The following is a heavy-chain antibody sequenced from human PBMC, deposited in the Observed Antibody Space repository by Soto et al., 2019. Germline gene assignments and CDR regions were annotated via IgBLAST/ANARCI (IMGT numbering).Heavy chain of an antibody. CDR3: ARDSIRPDIVATTFDY. V-gene: IGHV1-18*01. CDR2: ISAYNGNT. CDR1: GYTFTSYG. D-gene: IGHD5-12*01. Sequence: GASVKGSCKASGYTFTSYGISWVRQAPGQGLEWMGWISAYNGNTNYAQKLQGRVTMTTDTSTSTAYMELRSLRSDDTAVYYCARDSIRPDIVATTFDYWGQGTLVTVSS. J-gene: IGHJ4*02.